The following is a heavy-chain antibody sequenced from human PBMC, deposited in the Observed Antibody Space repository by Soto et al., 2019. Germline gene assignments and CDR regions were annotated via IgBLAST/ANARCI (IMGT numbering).Heavy chain of an antibody. CDR1: GGSISSSSYY. CDR2: IYYSGST. CDR3: ASGRPSEQLVFGLFDP. V-gene: IGHV4-39*01. J-gene: IGHJ5*02. Sequence: SETLSLTCTVSGGSISSSSYYWGWIRQPPGKGLEWIGSIYYSGSTYYNPSLKSRVTISVDTSKNQFSLKLSSATAADTAVYYCASGRPSEQLVFGLFDPWGQGTLVTVSS. D-gene: IGHD6-6*01.